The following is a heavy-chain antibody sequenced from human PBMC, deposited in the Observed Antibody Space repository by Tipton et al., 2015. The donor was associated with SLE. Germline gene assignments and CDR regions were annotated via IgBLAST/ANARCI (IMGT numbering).Heavy chain of an antibody. CDR1: GGSISSGGYY. V-gene: IGHV4-31*03. Sequence: TLSLTCTVSGGSISSGGYYWSWIRQNPGKGLEWIGYIYYSGSTYYNPSLKSRVTISVDTSKNQFSLKLSSVTAADTAIYYCARVDTIYSFDYWGQGALVTVSS. CDR3: ARVDTIYSFDY. CDR2: IYYSGST. J-gene: IGHJ4*02. D-gene: IGHD3/OR15-3a*01.